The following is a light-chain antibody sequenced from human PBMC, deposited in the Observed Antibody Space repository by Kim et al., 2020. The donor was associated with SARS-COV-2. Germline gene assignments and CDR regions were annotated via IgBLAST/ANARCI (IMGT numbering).Light chain of an antibody. V-gene: IGKV3-20*01. CDR2: SAS. Sequence: IVLTQSPGTLSLSPGERATLSCRASQSVSSSYLGWYQQKPGQAPRLLISSASSRATGIPDRFSGSGSGTDFTLTITRLEPEDFAVYYCHQYGYAPFTFGPGTKVDIK. J-gene: IGKJ3*01. CDR1: QSVSSSY. CDR3: HQYGYAPFT.